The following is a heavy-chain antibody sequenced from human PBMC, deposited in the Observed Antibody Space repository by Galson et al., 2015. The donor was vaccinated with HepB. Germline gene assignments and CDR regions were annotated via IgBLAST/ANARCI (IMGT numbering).Heavy chain of an antibody. CDR3: AAGVPTGTTVYYYGMDV. J-gene: IGHJ6*02. CDR1: GFTFTSSA. V-gene: IGHV1-58*02. CDR2: IVVGSGNT. Sequence: VKVSCKASGFTFTSSAMQWVRQARGQRLEWIGWIVVGSGNTNYAQKFQERVTITRDMSTSTAYMELSSLRSEDTAVYYCAAGVPTGTTVYYYGMDVWGQGTTVTVSS. D-gene: IGHD1-1*01.